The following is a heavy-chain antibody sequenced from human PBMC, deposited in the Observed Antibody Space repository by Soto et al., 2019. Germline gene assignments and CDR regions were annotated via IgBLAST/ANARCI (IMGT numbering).Heavy chain of an antibody. V-gene: IGHV3-30*18. CDR1: GFTFSSYG. D-gene: IGHD3-16*02. CDR3: ANDLGLSPPGNFY. J-gene: IGHJ4*02. CDR2: ISYDGSNK. Sequence: VGSLRLSCAASGFTFSSYGMHWVRQAPGKGLEWVAVISYDGSNKYYADSVKGRFTISRDNSKNTLYLQMNSLRAEDTAVYYSANDLGLSPPGNFYWGQGTLVTVSS.